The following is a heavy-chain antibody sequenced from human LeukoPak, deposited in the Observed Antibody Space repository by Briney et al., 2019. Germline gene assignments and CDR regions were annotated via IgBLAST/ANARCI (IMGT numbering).Heavy chain of an antibody. D-gene: IGHD5-24*01. CDR1: GGTFSSYA. CDR2: IIPIFGTT. J-gene: IGHJ4*02. V-gene: IGHV1-69*05. CDR3: ARDHGDGYNPGYRSFDY. Sequence: EASVKVSCKASGGTFSSYAIRWVRQAPGQGLEWMGGIIPIFGTTNYAPKFQGRVTITTDESTSTAYMELGSLRSEDTAVYYCARDHGDGYNPGYRSFDYWGQGTLVTVSS.